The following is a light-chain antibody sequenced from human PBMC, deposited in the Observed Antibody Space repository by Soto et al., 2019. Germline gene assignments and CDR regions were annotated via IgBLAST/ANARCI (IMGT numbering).Light chain of an antibody. V-gene: IGKV4-1*01. Sequence: DIVMTQSPDSLAVSLGERATINCKSSQSVFCSSNSKNFLAWYQQKAGQPPKLLIYWASTRESGVPDRFSGSESGKDFTLTISSLQAEDVAVYYCQQYYSSPQTFGQGTKVEIK. CDR2: WAS. J-gene: IGKJ1*01. CDR3: QQYYSSPQT. CDR1: QSVFCSSNSKNF.